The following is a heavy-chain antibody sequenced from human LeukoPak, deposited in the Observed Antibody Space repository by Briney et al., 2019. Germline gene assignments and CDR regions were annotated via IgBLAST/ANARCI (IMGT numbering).Heavy chain of an antibody. CDR2: IYYSGST. V-gene: IGHV4-59*01. D-gene: IGHD4-17*01. Sequence: SETLSLTCTVSGGSISSYYWSWIRQPPGKGLEWIGYIYYSGSTNYNPSLKSRVTMSVDTSKNQFSLKLSSVTAADTAVYYCARDGMQDYGDYGIDYWGQGTLVTVSS. J-gene: IGHJ4*02. CDR1: GGSISSYY. CDR3: ARDGMQDYGDYGIDY.